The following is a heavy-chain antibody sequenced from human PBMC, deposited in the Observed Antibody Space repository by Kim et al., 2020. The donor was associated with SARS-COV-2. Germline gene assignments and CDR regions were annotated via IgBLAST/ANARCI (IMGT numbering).Heavy chain of an antibody. V-gene: IGHV4-34*01. J-gene: IGHJ6*02. CDR1: GGSFSGFY. CDR2: ITHSGST. CDR3: ARVGYTYGPYYGLDV. Sequence: SETLSLTCALSGGSFSGFYWSWIRQPPGKGLEWIGDITHSGSTKYNPSLKSRVTISLDMSKNQFSLTPRSVTAADAGMFYCARVGYTYGPYYGLDVWGQG. D-gene: IGHD5-18*01.